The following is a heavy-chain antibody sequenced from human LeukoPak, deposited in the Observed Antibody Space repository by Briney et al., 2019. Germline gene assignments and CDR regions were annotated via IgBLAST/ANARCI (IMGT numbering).Heavy chain of an antibody. V-gene: IGHV3-74*01. CDR3: ASGDAHAFDI. Sequence: GGSLRLSCAASGFTFSSDWMHWVRQAPGKGLVWVSRINGDGSGTSYADSVKGRFTISRDNAKNTLYLQMNSLRAEDTAVYYCASGDAHAFDIWGQGTMVTVSS. CDR2: INGDGSGT. D-gene: IGHD3-10*01. CDR1: GFTFSSDW. J-gene: IGHJ3*02.